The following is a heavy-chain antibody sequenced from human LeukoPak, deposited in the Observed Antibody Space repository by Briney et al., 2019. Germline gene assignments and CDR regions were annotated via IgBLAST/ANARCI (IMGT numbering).Heavy chain of an antibody. CDR1: GYTLTELS. D-gene: IGHD1-7*01. V-gene: IGHV1-24*01. CDR2: FDPEDGET. CDR3: ATLSTGTTLFQDITYYFDY. J-gene: IGHJ4*02. Sequence: ASVKVSCKVSGYTLTELSMHWVRQAPGKGLEWMGGFDPEDGETIYAQKFQGRVTMTEDTSTDTAYMELSSLRSEDTAVYYCATLSTGTTLFQDITYYFDYWGQGTLVTVSS.